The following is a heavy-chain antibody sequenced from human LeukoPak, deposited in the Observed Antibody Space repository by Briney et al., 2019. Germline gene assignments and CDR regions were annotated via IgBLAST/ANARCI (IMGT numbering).Heavy chain of an antibody. Sequence: PGGSLRLSCAASGFTFSSYGMHWVRQAPGKGLEWVAVIWYDGSNKYNADSVKGRFTISRDNSKNTLYLQMNSLRAEDTAMYYCAKGPVYSSSDYYYMDVWGKGTTVTVSS. CDR2: IWYDGSNK. V-gene: IGHV3-33*06. CDR1: GFTFSSYG. D-gene: IGHD6-6*01. CDR3: AKGPVYSSSDYYYMDV. J-gene: IGHJ6*03.